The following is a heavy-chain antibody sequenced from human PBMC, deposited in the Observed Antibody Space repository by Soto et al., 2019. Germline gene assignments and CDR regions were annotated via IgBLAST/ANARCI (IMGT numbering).Heavy chain of an antibody. CDR3: ARQVAAAGSGWFDP. CDR1: GGSISSSSYY. J-gene: IGHJ5*02. V-gene: IGHV4-39*01. D-gene: IGHD6-13*01. Sequence: SETLSLTCTVSGGSISSSSYYWGWIRQPPGKGLEWIGSIYYSGSAYYNPSLKSRVTISVDTSKNQFSLKLSSGTAADTAVYYCARQVAAAGSGWFDPWGQGTLVTVSS. CDR2: IYYSGSA.